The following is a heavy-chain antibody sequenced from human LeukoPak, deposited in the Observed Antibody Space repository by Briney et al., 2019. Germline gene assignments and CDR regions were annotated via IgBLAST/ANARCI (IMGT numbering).Heavy chain of an antibody. D-gene: IGHD3-22*01. CDR3: ARANYYDSSGYSRGAFDI. V-gene: IGHV3-23*01. CDR2: ISPSGDIT. J-gene: IGHJ3*02. Sequence: GGTLRLSCAASGFTFSSHGINWVRQAPGKGLEWVSGISPSGDITYYTDSVQGRFTISRDNSKNMMYVQMNSLRAEDTAVYYCARANYYDSSGYSRGAFDIWGQGTMVTVSS. CDR1: GFTFSSHG.